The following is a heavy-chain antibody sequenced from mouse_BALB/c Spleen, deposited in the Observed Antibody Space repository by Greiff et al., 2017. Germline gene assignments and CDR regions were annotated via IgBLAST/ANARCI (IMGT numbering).Heavy chain of an antibody. V-gene: IGHV1-4*01. CDR3: ARDCDYDWFAY. Sequence: QVQLKESGAELARPGASVKMSCKASGYTFTSYTMHWVKQRPGQGLEWIGYINPSSGYTNYNQKFKDKATLTADKSSSTAYMQLSSLTSEDSAVYYCARDCDYDWFAYWGQGTLVTVSA. CDR1: GYTFTSYT. D-gene: IGHD2-4*01. CDR2: INPSSGYT. J-gene: IGHJ3*01.